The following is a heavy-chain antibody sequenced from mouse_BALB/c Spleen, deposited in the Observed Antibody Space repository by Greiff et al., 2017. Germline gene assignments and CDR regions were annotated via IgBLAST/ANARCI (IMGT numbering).Heavy chain of an antibody. CDR3: ARSSYYGSSWFAY. Sequence: DVMLVESGGGLVQPGGSRKLSCAASGFTFSSFGMHWVRQAPEKGLEWVAYISSGSSTIYYADTVKGRFTISRDNPKNTLFLQMTSLRSEDTAMYYCARSSYYGSSWFAYWGQGTLVTVSA. CDR2: ISSGSSTI. V-gene: IGHV5-17*02. J-gene: IGHJ3*01. CDR1: GFTFSSFG. D-gene: IGHD1-1*01.